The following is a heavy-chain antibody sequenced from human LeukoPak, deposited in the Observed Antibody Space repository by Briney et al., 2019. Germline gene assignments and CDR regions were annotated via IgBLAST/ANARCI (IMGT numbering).Heavy chain of an antibody. CDR1: GGSFSGYY. CDR2: INHSGST. CDR3: ASRHYYDSSALEYFQH. D-gene: IGHD3-22*01. J-gene: IGHJ1*01. V-gene: IGHV4-34*01. Sequence: SETLSLTCAVYGGSFSGYYWSWIRQPPGKGLEWIGEINHSGSTNYNPSLKSRVTISVDTSKNQFSLKLSSVTAADTAVYYCASRHYYDSSALEYFQHWGQGTLVTVSS.